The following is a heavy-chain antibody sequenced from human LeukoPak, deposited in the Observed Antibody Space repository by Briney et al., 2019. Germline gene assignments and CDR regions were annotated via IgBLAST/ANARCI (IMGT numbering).Heavy chain of an antibody. CDR1: GYXLTELS. V-gene: IGHV1-24*01. J-gene: IGHJ4*02. CDR2: FDPEDGET. CDR3: ATVLGGSYFFDY. Sequence: ASVKVSCRVSGYXLTELSIHWVRQAPGKGLEWMGNFDPEDGETIYAQKFQGRVTMTEDTSTDTAYMELSSLRSEDTAVYYCATVLGGSYFFDYWGQGTLVTVSS. D-gene: IGHD1-26*01.